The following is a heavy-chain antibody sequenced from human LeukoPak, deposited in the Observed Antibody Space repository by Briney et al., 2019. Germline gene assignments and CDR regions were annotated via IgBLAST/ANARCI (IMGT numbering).Heavy chain of an antibody. CDR2: MNPNSGDT. J-gene: IGHJ3*02. D-gene: IGHD1-20*01. Sequence: ASVKVSCKASGYTFTTYDITWVRQATGQGLEWMGWMNPNSGDTAYAQKFQGRVAMTRDTSISTAYMELSSLRAEDTAVYYCARDREYNWNDYKYHYDASDIWGQGTMVTVSS. CDR3: ARDREYNWNDYKYHYDASDI. CDR1: GYTFTTYD. V-gene: IGHV1-8*01.